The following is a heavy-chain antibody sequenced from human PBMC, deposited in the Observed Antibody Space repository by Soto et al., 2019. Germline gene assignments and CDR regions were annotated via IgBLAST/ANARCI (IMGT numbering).Heavy chain of an antibody. CDR3: ARVPGP. J-gene: IGHJ5*02. CDR1: GGSISSGGYS. Sequence: QLQLQESGSGLVKPSQTLALTCAVSGGSISSGGYSWSWIRQPPGKGMEWIGYIYLSGSTYYDPPLTSRVTISVDRSKNQFSLKLSSVTAADKAVYYCARVPGPWGQGTLVTVSS. V-gene: IGHV4-30-2*01. CDR2: IYLSGST.